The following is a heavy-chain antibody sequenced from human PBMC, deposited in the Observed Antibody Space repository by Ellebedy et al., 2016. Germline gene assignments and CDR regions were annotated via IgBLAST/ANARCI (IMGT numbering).Heavy chain of an antibody. CDR2: ISSSSSYI. Sequence: GGSLRLXXAASGFTFSSYSMNWVRQAPGKGLEWVSSISSSSSYIYYADSVKGRFTISRDNAKNSLYLQMNSLRAEDTAVYYCARDTIVGATAPIDYWGQGTLVTVSS. CDR3: ARDTIVGATAPIDY. D-gene: IGHD1-26*01. CDR1: GFTFSSYS. J-gene: IGHJ4*02. V-gene: IGHV3-21*01.